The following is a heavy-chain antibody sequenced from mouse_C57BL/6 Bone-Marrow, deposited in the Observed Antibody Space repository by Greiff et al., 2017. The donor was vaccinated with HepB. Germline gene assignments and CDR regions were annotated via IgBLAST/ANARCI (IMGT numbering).Heavy chain of an antibody. Sequence: QVHVKQSGAELAKPGASVKLSCKASGYTFTSYWMHWVKQRPGQGLEWIGYINPSSGYTKYNQKFKDKATLTADKSSSTAYMQLSSLTYEDSAVYYCAMAYYGSREVDYWGQGTTLTVSS. V-gene: IGHV1-7*01. CDR1: GYTFTSYW. CDR3: AMAYYGSREVDY. CDR2: INPSSGYT. J-gene: IGHJ2*01. D-gene: IGHD1-1*01.